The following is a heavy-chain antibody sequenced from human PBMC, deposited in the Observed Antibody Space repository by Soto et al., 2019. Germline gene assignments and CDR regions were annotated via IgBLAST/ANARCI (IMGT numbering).Heavy chain of an antibody. D-gene: IGHD3-9*01. CDR1: GFTFSSHG. J-gene: IGHJ6*01. Sequence: QVHLVQSGVEVKKPGASVKVSCKASGFTFSSHGFSWVRQAPGQGLEWMGWISSYNGERNFAQKCQGRVTMTTDTSTSTAFMELRGLRSDDTAVYYVTRAGQYDVLTGYVSFYYGMDVWGQGTMVTVSS. V-gene: IGHV1-18*01. CDR2: ISSYNGER. CDR3: TRAGQYDVLTGYVSFYYGMDV.